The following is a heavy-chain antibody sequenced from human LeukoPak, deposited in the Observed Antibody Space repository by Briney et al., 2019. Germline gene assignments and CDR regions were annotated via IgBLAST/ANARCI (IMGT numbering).Heavy chain of an antibody. D-gene: IGHD2-21*02. J-gene: IGHJ4*02. Sequence: GGSLRLSCAASGFTFSSYAMSWVRQAPGKGLEWVSAISGSGGSTYYADSVEGRFTISRDNSKNTLYLQMNSLRAEDTAVYYCAKALYQPLLFNYWGQGTLVTVSS. CDR2: ISGSGGST. CDR1: GFTFSSYA. V-gene: IGHV3-23*01. CDR3: AKALYQPLLFNY.